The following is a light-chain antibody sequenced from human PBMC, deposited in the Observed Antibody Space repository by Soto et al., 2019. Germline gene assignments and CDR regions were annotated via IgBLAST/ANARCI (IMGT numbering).Light chain of an antibody. J-gene: IGKJ3*01. Sequence: DIVMTQTPLSLSVTPGQPASISCKSSQSLLHSDGNTYLFWYVQKPGQPTQLLIYEVSNRFYGVPDKFSGSGSGTDFSLKISRVEAEDVGVDYCMQSIQLPKTFGPGTKVDI. CDR2: EVS. V-gene: IGKV2D-29*01. CDR1: QSLLHSDGNTY. CDR3: MQSIQLPKT.